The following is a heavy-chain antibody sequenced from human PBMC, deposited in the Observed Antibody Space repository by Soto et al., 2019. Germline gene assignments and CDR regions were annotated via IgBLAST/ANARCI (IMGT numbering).Heavy chain of an antibody. J-gene: IGHJ5*02. Sequence: QITLKESGPTLVKPTQTLTLTCTFSGFSLTTSGVGVGWIRQPPGKALEWLAVIYWDDAQRYSPSLRNRLTVTKDTSKHQVILTMTNMDPVDTGTYYCARRRIYNGYDTWGQGPLVTVSS. CDR2: IYWDDAQ. CDR3: ARRRIYNGYDT. CDR1: GFSLTTSGVG. V-gene: IGHV2-5*02. D-gene: IGHD5-12*01.